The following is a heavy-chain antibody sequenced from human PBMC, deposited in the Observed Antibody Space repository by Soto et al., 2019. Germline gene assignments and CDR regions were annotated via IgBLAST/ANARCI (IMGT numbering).Heavy chain of an antibody. CDR3: ARHTSGWHYYDY. V-gene: IGHV3-48*03. CDR1: GFTFSRYE. D-gene: IGHD6-19*01. Sequence: GGSLRLSCAASGFTFSRYEMNWVRQAPGKGLEWISYISGTGTTIYYADSVKGRFTFSRDNAKDSLYLQMNSLRAEDTAVYYCARHTSGWHYYDYWGQGTPVTVSS. CDR2: ISGTGTTI. J-gene: IGHJ4*02.